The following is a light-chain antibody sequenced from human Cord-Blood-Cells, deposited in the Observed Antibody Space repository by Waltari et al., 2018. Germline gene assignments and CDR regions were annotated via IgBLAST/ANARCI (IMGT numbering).Light chain of an antibody. CDR1: QGISSY. CDR2: AAS. CDR3: QQLNSYP. V-gene: IGKV1-9*01. Sequence: DIQLPQPPSFLSAPVGDRVTITCRYSQGISSYLAWYQQKPGKAPKLLIYAASALQSGDTSRCSGSGSETKFTLTISSLQPEDVASYYCQQLNSYPFGGGTKVEI. J-gene: IGKJ4*01.